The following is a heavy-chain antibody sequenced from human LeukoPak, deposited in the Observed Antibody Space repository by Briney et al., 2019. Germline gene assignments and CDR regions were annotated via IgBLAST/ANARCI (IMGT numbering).Heavy chain of an antibody. Sequence: SLRLSCAASGFTFDDYAMHWVRQAPGKGLEWVSGISWNSGSIGYADSVKGRFTISRDNAKNSLYLQMNSLRAEDTALYYCAKDTYGSVYWGQGTLVTVSS. CDR3: AKDTYGSVY. CDR2: ISWNSGSI. D-gene: IGHD3-10*01. CDR1: GFTFDDYA. V-gene: IGHV3-9*01. J-gene: IGHJ4*02.